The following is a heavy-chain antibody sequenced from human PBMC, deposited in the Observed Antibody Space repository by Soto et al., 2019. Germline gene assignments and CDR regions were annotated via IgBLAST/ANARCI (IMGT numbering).Heavy chain of an antibody. D-gene: IGHD5-18*01. CDR3: ARRRTWIQLPYFDY. CDR1: GGSISSSNW. V-gene: IGHV4-4*02. CDR2: IYHSGST. Sequence: QVQLQESGPGLVKPSGTLSLTCAVSGGSISSSNWWSWVRQPPGKGLEWIGEIYHSGSTNYHPSLKSRVTLSVDKSKNQFSLKLSSVTAADTAVYYCARRRTWIQLPYFDYWGQGTLVTVSS. J-gene: IGHJ4*02.